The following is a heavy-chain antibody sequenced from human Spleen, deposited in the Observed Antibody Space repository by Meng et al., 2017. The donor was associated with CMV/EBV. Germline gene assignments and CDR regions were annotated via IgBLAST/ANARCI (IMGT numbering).Heavy chain of an antibody. CDR3: ATLNGYSFFFDY. CDR2: ISGSGGTI. Sequence: LSLTCAGSGFTFSGYEMNWVRQAPGKGLEWVSYISGSGGTINYADSVKGRFTISRDNAKNSLYLRMDSLRAEDTAVYYCATLNGYSFFFDYWGQGALVTVSS. V-gene: IGHV3-48*03. D-gene: IGHD5-18*01. J-gene: IGHJ4*02. CDR1: GFTFSGYE.